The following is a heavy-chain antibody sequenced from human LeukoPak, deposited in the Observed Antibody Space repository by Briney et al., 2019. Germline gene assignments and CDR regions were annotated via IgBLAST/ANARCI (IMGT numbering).Heavy chain of an antibody. Sequence: ASVKVSCKASGGTFISYAISWVRQAPGQGLEWMGGIIPIFGTANYAQKFQGRVTITADESTSTAYMELSSLRSEDTAVYYCARERDIRYCSGGSCYLNWFDPWGQGTLVTVSS. J-gene: IGHJ5*02. D-gene: IGHD2-15*01. CDR2: IIPIFGTA. CDR1: GGTFISYA. V-gene: IGHV1-69*13. CDR3: ARERDIRYCSGGSCYLNWFDP.